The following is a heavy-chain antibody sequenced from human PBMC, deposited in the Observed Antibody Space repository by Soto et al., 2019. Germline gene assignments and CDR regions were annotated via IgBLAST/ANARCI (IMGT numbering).Heavy chain of an antibody. Sequence: PGGSLRLSCAASGFTFSSYWMHWVRQAPGKGLVWVSRINSDGSSTSYADSVKGRFTISRDNAKNTLYLQMNSLRAEDTAVYYCARVGIVGAIYYFDYWGQGTLVTVSS. V-gene: IGHV3-74*01. CDR3: ARVGIVGAIYYFDY. J-gene: IGHJ4*02. D-gene: IGHD1-26*01. CDR2: INSDGSST. CDR1: GFTFSSYW.